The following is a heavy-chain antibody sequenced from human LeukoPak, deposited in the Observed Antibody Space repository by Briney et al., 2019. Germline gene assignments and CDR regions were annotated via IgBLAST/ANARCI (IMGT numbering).Heavy chain of an antibody. CDR2: ISSSSSYI. V-gene: IGHV3-21*01. Sequence: GGSLRLSCAASGFTFSSYSMNWVRQAQGKGLEWVSSISSSSSYIYYADSVKGRFTISRDNAKNSLYLQMNSLRAEDTAVYYCARDRAVTEPFDYWGQGTLVTVSS. CDR3: ARDRAVTEPFDY. J-gene: IGHJ4*02. D-gene: IGHD1-14*01. CDR1: GFTFSSYS.